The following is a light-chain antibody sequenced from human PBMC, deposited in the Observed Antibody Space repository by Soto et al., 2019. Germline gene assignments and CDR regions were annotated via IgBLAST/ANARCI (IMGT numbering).Light chain of an antibody. Sequence: DIQMTQSPSTLYASVGHRVTITCRASESISNCLAWYQQKPGKAPSLLVYKATSLAVEVPSRFSGSGSGTEFALAISSLHPDDIATYYCQQHHSHPLTFGGGTKIEMK. CDR3: QQHHSHPLT. CDR1: ESISNC. CDR2: KAT. J-gene: IGKJ4*01. V-gene: IGKV1-5*03.